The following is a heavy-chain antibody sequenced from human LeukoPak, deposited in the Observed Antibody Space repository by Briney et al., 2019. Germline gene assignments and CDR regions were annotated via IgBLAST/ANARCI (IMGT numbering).Heavy chain of an antibody. Sequence: SETLSLTCAVSGYSISRGYHWGWIRQPPGEGLEWIGSIYHSGITYYKPSLKSRVTISVDTSKNQFSLKLSSVTAADTAVYYCASINSSGWYVDYWGQGTLVTVSS. D-gene: IGHD6-19*01. CDR3: ASINSSGWYVDY. J-gene: IGHJ4*02. CDR2: IYHSGIT. V-gene: IGHV4-38-2*01. CDR1: GYSISRGYH.